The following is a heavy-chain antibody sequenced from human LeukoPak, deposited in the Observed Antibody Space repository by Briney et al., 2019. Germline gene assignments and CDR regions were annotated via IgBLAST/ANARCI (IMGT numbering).Heavy chain of an antibody. D-gene: IGHD3-3*01. CDR3: ARVYSTIFGVVRNWFDP. Sequence: GGSLRLSCAASGFTFSSYSMNWVRQAPGKGLEWVSSISSSSSYIYYANSVKGRFTISRDNAKNSLYLQMNSLRAEDTAVYYCARVYSTIFGVVRNWFDPWGQGTLVTVSS. J-gene: IGHJ5*02. CDR1: GFTFSSYS. CDR2: ISSSSSYI. V-gene: IGHV3-21*01.